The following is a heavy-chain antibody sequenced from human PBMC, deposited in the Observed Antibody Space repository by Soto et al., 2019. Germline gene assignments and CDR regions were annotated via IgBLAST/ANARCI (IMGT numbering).Heavy chain of an antibody. Sequence: GGSLRLSCAASGFTFSSYSMNWVRRAPGKGLEWVSYISSSSSTIYYADSVKGRFTISRDNAKNSLYLQMNSLRDEDTAVYYCAGEISVAGQYYYYYGMDVWGQGTTVTVSS. J-gene: IGHJ6*02. CDR3: AGEISVAGQYYYYYGMDV. CDR1: GFTFSSYS. V-gene: IGHV3-48*02. D-gene: IGHD6-19*01. CDR2: ISSSSSTI.